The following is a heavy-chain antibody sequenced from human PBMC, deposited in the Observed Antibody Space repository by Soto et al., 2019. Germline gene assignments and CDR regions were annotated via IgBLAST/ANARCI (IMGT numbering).Heavy chain of an antibody. CDR3: ARLSHGSGSYSSDYYYYGMDV. CDR1: GYSFTSYW. D-gene: IGHD3-10*01. CDR2: IDPSDSYT. Sequence: GESLKISCKGSGYSFTSYWTSWVRQMPGKGLEWMGRIDPSDSYTNYSPSFQGHVTISADKSISTAYLQWSSLKASDTAMYYCARLSHGSGSYSSDYYYYGMDVWGQGTTVTVSS. J-gene: IGHJ6*02. V-gene: IGHV5-10-1*01.